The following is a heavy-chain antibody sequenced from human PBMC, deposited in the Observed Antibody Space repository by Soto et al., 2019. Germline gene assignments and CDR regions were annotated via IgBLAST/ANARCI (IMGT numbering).Heavy chain of an antibody. D-gene: IGHD6-13*01. J-gene: IGHJ6*02. V-gene: IGHV1-18*01. Sequence: QVQLVQSGAEVKKPGASVKVSCKASGYTFNNFGISWVRQAPGQGLEWMGWISGYNGNTDDRQKLQGRVNMTIDTSTSTAYMDLRSLRSDDTAVYYCARAEAYSSSWYALDVWGQGTTVTVSS. CDR1: GYTFNNFG. CDR3: ARAEAYSSSWYALDV. CDR2: ISGYNGNT.